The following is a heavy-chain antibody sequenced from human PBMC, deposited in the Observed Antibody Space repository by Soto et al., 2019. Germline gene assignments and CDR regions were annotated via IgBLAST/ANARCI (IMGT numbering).Heavy chain of an antibody. D-gene: IGHD6-19*01. Sequence: GGSLRLSCAVSGFTFSSYAMSWVRQAPGKGLEWVSGISGSGGSTYYADSVKGRLTISRDNSKNTLYLQMNSLRGEDTAVYYCAKDQDSSGWSADYWGQGTLVTVSS. CDR3: AKDQDSSGWSADY. CDR1: GFTFSSYA. V-gene: IGHV3-23*01. J-gene: IGHJ4*02. CDR2: ISGSGGST.